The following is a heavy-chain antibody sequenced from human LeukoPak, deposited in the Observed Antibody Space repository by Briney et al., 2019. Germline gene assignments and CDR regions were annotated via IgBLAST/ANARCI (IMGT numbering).Heavy chain of an antibody. CDR1: GYTFTRYD. V-gene: IGHV1-8*03. D-gene: IGHD2-2*01. CDR3: ARDVVAATTSPRFDP. CDR2: MNPKSGNT. J-gene: IGHJ5*02. Sequence: ASVKVSCKASGYTFTRYDINWVRQATGQGLEWMGWMNPKSGNTGHAQKFQGRVTITRDTSISTVYMELRSLRSDDTAVYYCARDVVAATTSPRFDPWGQGTLVTVSS.